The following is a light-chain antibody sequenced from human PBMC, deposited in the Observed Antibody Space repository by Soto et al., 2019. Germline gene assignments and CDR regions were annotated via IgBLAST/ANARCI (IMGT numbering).Light chain of an antibody. CDR3: QQSYSTLPIT. J-gene: IGKJ5*01. CDR1: QSISNY. V-gene: IGKV1-39*01. CDR2: AAS. Sequence: DIQMTQSPSSLSASVGDRVTITCRASQSISNYLNWYQQKPGKAPKLLIYAASSLQSGVPSRFSGGGSGTDFTLTITSLQPEDFATYYCQQSYSTLPITFGQGTRLEI.